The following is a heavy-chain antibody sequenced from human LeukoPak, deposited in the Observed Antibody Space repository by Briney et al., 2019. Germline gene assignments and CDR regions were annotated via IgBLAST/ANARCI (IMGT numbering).Heavy chain of an antibody. CDR2: IYPSDSDT. J-gene: IGHJ4*02. D-gene: IGHD1-26*01. CDR3: ARPLQGIVGATGFDY. Sequence: GESLKISCQGSEYSFATYWIAWLRQMPGKGLEWMGIIYPSDSDTRYSPSFQGQVTISADKDIKTAYLQWSSLKASDTAMYYCARPLQGIVGATGFDYWGQGTLVTVSS. CDR1: EYSFATYW. V-gene: IGHV5-51*01.